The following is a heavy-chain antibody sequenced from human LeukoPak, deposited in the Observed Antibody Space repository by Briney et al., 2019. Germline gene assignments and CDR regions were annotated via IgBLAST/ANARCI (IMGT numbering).Heavy chain of an antibody. D-gene: IGHD3-10*01. J-gene: IGHJ4*02. CDR1: GGSFSGYY. V-gene: IGHV4-34*01. Sequence: PSETLSLTCAVYGGSFSGYYWSWIRQPPGEGLEWIGEINHSGSTNYNPSLKSRVTISVDTSKNQFSLKLSSVTAADTAVYYCARTYYYGSGSYYNLDYWGQGTLVTVSS. CDR2: INHSGST. CDR3: ARTYYYGSGSYYNLDY.